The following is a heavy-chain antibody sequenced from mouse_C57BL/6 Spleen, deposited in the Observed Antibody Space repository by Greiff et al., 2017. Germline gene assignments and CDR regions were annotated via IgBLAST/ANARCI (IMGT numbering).Heavy chain of an antibody. V-gene: IGHV3-6*01. J-gene: IGHJ4*01. CDR1: GYSITSGYY. D-gene: IGHD2-4*01. CDR3: ERWDYESAMDY. CDR2: ISYDGSN. Sequence: EVQLQQSGPGLVKPSQSLSLTCSVTGYSITSGYYWNWIRQFPGNKLEWMGYISYDGSNNYNPSLKNRISITRDTSKNQFFLKLNSVTTEDTATYYCERWDYESAMDYWGQGTSVTVSS.